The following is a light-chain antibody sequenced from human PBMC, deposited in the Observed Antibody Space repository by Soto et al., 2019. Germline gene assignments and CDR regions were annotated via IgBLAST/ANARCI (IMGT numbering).Light chain of an antibody. CDR3: KQYYSYTQCT. Sequence: AIRMTQSPSSLSASTGDRVTITCRASQGISSYLAWYQQKPGKAPKLLIYAASPLHSGVPSMFSGSGSGTDFTLTFCCLQSEDFATYYCKQYYSYTQCTFGQGHNVEIK. V-gene: IGKV1-8*01. CDR2: AAS. J-gene: IGKJ1*01. CDR1: QGISSY.